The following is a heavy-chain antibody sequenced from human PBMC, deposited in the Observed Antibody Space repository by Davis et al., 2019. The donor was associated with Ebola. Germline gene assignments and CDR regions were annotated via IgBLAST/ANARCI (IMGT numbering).Heavy chain of an antibody. CDR1: GFTFSSYW. CDR2: INSDGSST. Sequence: HTGGSLRLSCAASGFTFSSYWMHWVRQAPGKGLVWVSRINSDGSSTTYADSVKGRFTISRDNAKNTLYLQMNSLRAEDTAVYYCARDRVFWSGYAHKQYYYYGMDVWGKGTTVTVSS. CDR3: ARDRVFWSGYAHKQYYYYGMDV. D-gene: IGHD3-3*01. V-gene: IGHV3-74*01. J-gene: IGHJ6*04.